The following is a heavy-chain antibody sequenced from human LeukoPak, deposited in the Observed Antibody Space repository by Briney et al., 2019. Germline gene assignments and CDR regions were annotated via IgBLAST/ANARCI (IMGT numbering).Heavy chain of an antibody. CDR2: IRYDGSNK. V-gene: IGHV3-30*02. J-gene: IGHJ4*02. Sequence: PGGSLRLSCGASGFTFSSYGMHWVRQAPGKGLEWVAFIRYDGSNKYYADSVKGRFTISRDNSKNTLYLQMNSLRAEDTAVYYCARGNGDRNINDYWGQGTLVTVSS. D-gene: IGHD4-17*01. CDR1: GFTFSSYG. CDR3: ARGNGDRNINDY.